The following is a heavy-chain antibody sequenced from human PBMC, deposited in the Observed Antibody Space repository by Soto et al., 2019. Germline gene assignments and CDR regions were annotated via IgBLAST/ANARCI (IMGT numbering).Heavy chain of an antibody. CDR3: ASTLSSGSYNAFDY. CDR2: IIPIFGTA. Sequence: SVKISCKASGGTFSSYAISWVRQAPGQGLEWMGGIIPIFGTANYAQKFQGRVTITADESTSTAYMELSSLRSEDTAVYYCASTLSSGSYNAFDYWGQGTLVTV. V-gene: IGHV1-69*13. CDR1: GGTFSSYA. J-gene: IGHJ4*02. D-gene: IGHD1-26*01.